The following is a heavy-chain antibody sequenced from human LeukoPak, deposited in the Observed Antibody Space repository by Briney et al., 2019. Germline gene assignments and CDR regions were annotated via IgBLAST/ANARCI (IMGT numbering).Heavy chain of an antibody. CDR2: INHSGST. CDR3: ARGRVVEYYYYMDV. Sequence: SETLSLTCTVSGDSISNGTYYWNWIRQPPGKGLEWIGEINHSGSTNYNPSLKSRVTISVDTSKNQFSLKLSSVTAADTAVYYCARGRVVEYYYYMDVWGKGTTVTVSS. V-gene: IGHV4-39*07. CDR1: GDSISNGTYY. D-gene: IGHD3-22*01. J-gene: IGHJ6*03.